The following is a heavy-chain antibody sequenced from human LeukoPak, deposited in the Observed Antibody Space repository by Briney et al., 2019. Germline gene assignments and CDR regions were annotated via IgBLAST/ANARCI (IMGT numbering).Heavy chain of an antibody. D-gene: IGHD2-2*01. CDR3: AREPGPFVVVPAAMSAFDI. CDR2: INSDGSST. J-gene: IGHJ3*02. CDR1: GFTLSSYW. Sequence: GGSLRLSCAASGFTLSSYWMHWVRQAPGKGLVWVSRINSDGSSTSYADSVKGRFTISRDNAKNTLYLQMNSLRAEDTAVYYCAREPGPFVVVPAAMSAFDIWGQGTMVTVSS. V-gene: IGHV3-74*01.